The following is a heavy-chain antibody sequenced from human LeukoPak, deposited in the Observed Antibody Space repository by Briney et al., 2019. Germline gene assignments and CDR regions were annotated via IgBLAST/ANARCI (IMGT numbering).Heavy chain of an antibody. J-gene: IGHJ5*02. CDR2: ISYDGANK. CDR1: GFSYSTYA. Sequence: GGSLRLSCAASGFSYSTYAMHWVRQAPGKGLEGVAVISYDGANKYYADSVKGRFTISRDNSKNTLYLQMNSLRAEDTAVYYCARNEYSSTNWFDPWGQGTLVTVSS. V-gene: IGHV3-30-3*01. D-gene: IGHD6-19*01. CDR3: ARNEYSSTNWFDP.